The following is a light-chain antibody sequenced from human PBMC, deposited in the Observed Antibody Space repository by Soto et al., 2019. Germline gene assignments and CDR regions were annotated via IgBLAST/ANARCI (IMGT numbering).Light chain of an antibody. Sequence: QSALTQPASVSGSPGQSVTISCTGTSSDIGGYNYVSWYQHHPDKAPQLLIHDVSNRPSGVSSRFSGSTSDNTASLTISGLQAEDEDDYYCNSYGTVSPCVFGTGTKVTVL. CDR1: SSDIGGYNY. J-gene: IGLJ1*01. CDR3: NSYGTVSPCV. CDR2: DVS. V-gene: IGLV2-14*03.